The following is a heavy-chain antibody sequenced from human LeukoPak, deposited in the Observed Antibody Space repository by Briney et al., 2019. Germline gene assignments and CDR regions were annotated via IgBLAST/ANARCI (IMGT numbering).Heavy chain of an antibody. Sequence: PGGSLRLSCAASGFKFSNYAMSWVRQAPGKGLEWVSLLSGRGRHASYTDSVKGRFTISTDNSKNTLFLQMNSLRADDTAVYYCAKSILGTAGLLDNWGQGTLVTVSS. CDR2: LSGRGRHA. D-gene: IGHD5-18*01. J-gene: IGHJ4*02. CDR3: AKSILGTAGLLDN. V-gene: IGHV3-23*01. CDR1: GFKFSNYA.